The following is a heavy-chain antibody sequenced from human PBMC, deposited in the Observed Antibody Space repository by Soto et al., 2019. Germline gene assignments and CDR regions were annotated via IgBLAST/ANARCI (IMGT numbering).Heavy chain of an antibody. CDR1: GFTFSNAW. J-gene: IGHJ6*02. Sequence: EVQLVESGGGLVKPGGSLRLSCAASGFTFSNAWMNWVRQAPGKGLEWVGRIKSKSDGETTDYAAPVKGRFTNARDDSKDTLYLQVNRLKTEDTGLYVCSTNKRYSWSLDRWGPGTTVTVSS. V-gene: IGHV3-15*07. CDR3: STNKRYSWSLDR. D-gene: IGHD1-26*01. CDR2: IKSKSDGETT.